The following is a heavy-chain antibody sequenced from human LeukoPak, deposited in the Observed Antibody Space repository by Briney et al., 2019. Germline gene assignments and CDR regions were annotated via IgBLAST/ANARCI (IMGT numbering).Heavy chain of an antibody. CDR3: TREWRGIASHYHGMDV. V-gene: IGHV3-13*01. J-gene: IGHJ6*02. CDR2: VGTNDDT. D-gene: IGHD6-6*01. Sequence: PWGSLRLSCFASGFSVTSFDMYWVRQAAGRGLEWVSAVGTNDDTYYLGSVKGRFTISRENAKNSFSLQMNNLRVEDTAVYYCTREWRGIASHYHGMDVWGQGTTVTVSS. CDR1: GFSVTSFD.